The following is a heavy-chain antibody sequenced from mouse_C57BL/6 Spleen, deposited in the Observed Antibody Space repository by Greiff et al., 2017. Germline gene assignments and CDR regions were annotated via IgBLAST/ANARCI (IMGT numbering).Heavy chain of an antibody. J-gene: IGHJ2*01. CDR1: GYAFSSSW. CDR2: IYPGDGDT. D-gene: IGHD1-1*01. Sequence: VQLQQSGPELVKPGASVKISCKASGYAFSSSWMNWVKQRPGKGLEWIGRIYPGDGDTNYNGKFKGKATLAADKSSSPAYMQLSRLTSEDSAVYFCARGGSSLDYWGQGTTLTVSS. CDR3: ARGGSSLDY. V-gene: IGHV1-82*01.